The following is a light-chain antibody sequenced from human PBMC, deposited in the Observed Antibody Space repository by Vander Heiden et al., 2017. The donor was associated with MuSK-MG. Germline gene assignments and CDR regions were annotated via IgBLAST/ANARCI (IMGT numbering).Light chain of an antibody. CDR2: YDD. V-gene: IGLV3-21*04. J-gene: IGLJ2*01. Sequence: SYVLTQPPSVSVAPGPTATIPCGGDSIGSIRVHWYQQKPGQAPVLVIFYDDQRPSGVADRFSGSNSGNTATLTISGVEAGDEADYYCQVWDSDTDHVVFGGGSTLTVL. CDR3: QVWDSDTDHVV. CDR1: SIGSIR.